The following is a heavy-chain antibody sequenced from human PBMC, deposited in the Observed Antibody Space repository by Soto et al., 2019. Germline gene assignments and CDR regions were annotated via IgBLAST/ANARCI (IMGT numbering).Heavy chain of an antibody. CDR1: GGTFSSYA. J-gene: IGHJ6*02. D-gene: IGHD2-2*01. CDR3: ARDRYADIVVVSAARYGMDV. CDR2: IIPIFGTA. Sequence: SVKVSCKASGGTFSSYAISWVRQAPGQGLEWMGGIIPIFGTANYAQKFQGRVTITADESTSTAYMELSSLRSEDTAVYYCARDRYADIVVVSAARYGMDVWGQGTTVTVSS. V-gene: IGHV1-69*13.